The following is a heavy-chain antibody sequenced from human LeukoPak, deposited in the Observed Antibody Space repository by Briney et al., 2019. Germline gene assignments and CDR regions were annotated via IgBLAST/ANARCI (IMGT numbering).Heavy chain of an antibody. CDR2: IKQDESEK. D-gene: IGHD1-1*01. J-gene: IGHJ4*02. CDR3: ARDKIEGPTKLDY. V-gene: IGHV3-7*01. CDR1: GFTFSNAW. Sequence: GGSLRLSCAASGFTFSNAWMSWVRQAPGKGLEWVANIKQDESEKYYVDSLKGRFTISRDNAKNSLYLQMNSLRAEDTAVYYCARDKIEGPTKLDYWGQGILVTVSS.